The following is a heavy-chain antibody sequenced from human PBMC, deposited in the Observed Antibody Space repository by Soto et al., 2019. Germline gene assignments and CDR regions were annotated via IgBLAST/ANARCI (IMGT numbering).Heavy chain of an antibody. CDR2: IIQDGRAI. D-gene: IGHD2-15*01. CDR1: GFSSSDYW. V-gene: IGHV3-7*03. J-gene: IGHJ4*02. CDR3: ARGGELSLLPLDY. Sequence: HLGGSLRLSCAASGFSSSDYWMSWVRQAPGRGLEWVAHIIQDGRAIYYVDSVRGRFTISRDSAGNSVFLEMHRLRVEDTAVYYCARGGELSLLPLDYWGLGTLVTVSS.